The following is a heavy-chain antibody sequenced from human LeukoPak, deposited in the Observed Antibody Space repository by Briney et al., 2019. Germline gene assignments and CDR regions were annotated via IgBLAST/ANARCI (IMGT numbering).Heavy chain of an antibody. CDR3: AREGIAVAGSRWFDP. J-gene: IGHJ5*02. V-gene: IGHV1-2*02. CDR1: GYTFTGYY. Sequence: ASVKVSCKASGYTFTGYYMHWVRQAPGQGLEWMGWINPNSDGTNYAQKFQGRVTMTRDTPISTAYMELSRLRSDDTAVYYCAREGIAVAGSRWFDPWGQGTLVTVSS. CDR2: INPNSDGT. D-gene: IGHD6-19*01.